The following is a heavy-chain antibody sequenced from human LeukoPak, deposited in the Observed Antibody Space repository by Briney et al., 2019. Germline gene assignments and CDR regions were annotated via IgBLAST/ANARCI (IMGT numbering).Heavy chain of an antibody. CDR2: VNGSDSGT. J-gene: IGHJ4*02. D-gene: IGHD2-2*01. Sequence: GGSLRLTCVVSGITLSNYGMSWVRLAPGPGLEWVAGVNGSDSGTNYADSVRGRFTFSKDNPKNTLYLKMNILRAEDTAVYFCAKRGVVIRVILVGFHKEAYYFDSWGQGALVTVCS. CDR3: AKRGVVIRVILVGFHKEAYYFDS. CDR1: GITLSNYG. V-gene: IGHV3-23*01.